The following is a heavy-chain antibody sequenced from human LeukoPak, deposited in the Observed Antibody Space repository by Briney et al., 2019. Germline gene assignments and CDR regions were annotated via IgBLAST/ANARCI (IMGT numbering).Heavy chain of an antibody. CDR1: GGTFSSYA. CDR3: AALYYYDSSPRLDY. Sequence: SVKVSCKASGGTFSSYAISWVRQAPGQGLEWMGGIIPIFGTANYAQKFQGRVTITADESTSTAYMELSSLRSEDTAVYYCAALYYYDSSPRLDYWGQGTLVTVSS. D-gene: IGHD3-22*01. V-gene: IGHV1-69*13. CDR2: IIPIFGTA. J-gene: IGHJ4*02.